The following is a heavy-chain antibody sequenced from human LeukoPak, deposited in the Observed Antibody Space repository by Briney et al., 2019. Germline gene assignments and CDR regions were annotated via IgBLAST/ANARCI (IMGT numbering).Heavy chain of an antibody. CDR2: ISSSSSYI. V-gene: IGHV3-21*01. CDR1: GFTFSSYS. CDR3: ARGLPFDY. Sequence: GGSLRLSCAASGFTFSSYSMNWVRQAPGKGLEWVSSISSSSSYIYHADSVKGRFTISRDNAKNSLYLQMNSLRAEDTAVYYCARGLPFDYWGQGTLVTVSS. J-gene: IGHJ4*02.